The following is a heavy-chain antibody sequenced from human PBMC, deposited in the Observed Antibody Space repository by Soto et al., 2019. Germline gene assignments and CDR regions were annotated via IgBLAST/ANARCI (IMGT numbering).Heavy chain of an antibody. Sequence: QVQLVESGGGVVQPGRSLRLSCAASGFTFSSYAMHWVRQAPGKGLEWVAVISYDGSNKYYADSVKGRFTISRDNSKNTLYLQMNSLRAEDTAGYYCARTAMAPFDYGGQGTLVTVSS. V-gene: IGHV3-30-3*01. CDR2: ISYDGSNK. J-gene: IGHJ4*02. D-gene: IGHD5-18*01. CDR1: GFTFSSYA. CDR3: ARTAMAPFDY.